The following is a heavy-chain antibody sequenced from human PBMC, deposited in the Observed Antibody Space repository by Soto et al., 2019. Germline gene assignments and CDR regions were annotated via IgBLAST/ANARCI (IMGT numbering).Heavy chain of an antibody. Sequence: SETLSLSCTVSGGSITSYYWSWIRQPPGKGLEWIGYIYYTGSTNYNPSLKSRVTISVGTSKSQFSLKLSSVTAADTAVYYCATVSVHFQHWGHRTLVTVSS. CDR2: IYYTGST. D-gene: IGHD2-8*01. CDR3: ATVSVHFQH. V-gene: IGHV4-59*01. J-gene: IGHJ1*01. CDR1: GGSITSYY.